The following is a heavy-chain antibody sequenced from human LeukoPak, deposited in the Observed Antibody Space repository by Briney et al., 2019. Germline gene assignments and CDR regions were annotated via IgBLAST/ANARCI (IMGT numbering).Heavy chain of an antibody. J-gene: IGHJ3*02. D-gene: IGHD6-6*01. Sequence: SETLSLTCTVSGGSISSYYWSWIRQPPEKGLEWIGYISYSGSTNYNPSLKSRVTISVDTPKNQFSLKLSSVTAADTAVYYCARGVAARPGGAFDIWGQGTMVTVSS. V-gene: IGHV4-59*08. CDR3: ARGVAARPGGAFDI. CDR2: ISYSGST. CDR1: GGSISSYY.